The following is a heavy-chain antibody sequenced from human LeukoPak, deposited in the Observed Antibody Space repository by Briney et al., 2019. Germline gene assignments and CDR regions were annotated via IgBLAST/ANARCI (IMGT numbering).Heavy chain of an antibody. CDR2: ISSSSSYT. V-gene: IGHV3-21*01. D-gene: IGHD3-3*01. J-gene: IGHJ4*02. CDR3: ARDSRPFTIFGVVPDY. CDR1: GFTFSSYS. Sequence: GSLSLSCAASGFTFSSYSMNWVRQAPGKGLEWVSSISSSSSYTYYADSVKGRFTISRDNAKNSLYLQMNSLRAEDTAVYYCARDSRPFTIFGVVPDYWGQGTLVTVSS.